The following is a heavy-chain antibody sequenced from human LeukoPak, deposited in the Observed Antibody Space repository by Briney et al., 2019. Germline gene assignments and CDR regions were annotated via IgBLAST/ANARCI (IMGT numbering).Heavy chain of an antibody. CDR1: GYTFTSYG. J-gene: IGHJ5*02. CDR3: AKPRRSGCWFDP. V-gene: IGHV1-18*01. Sequence: EGSLRVSCTAPGYTFTSYGISWVRQAPGQGLEWVGCISSYNVNTYYAQKLHGRVTMTTDTSTSTHYMYLRSVSADDTAVYYCAKPRRSGCWFDPWGQGTLVTVPS. D-gene: IGHD3-10*01. CDR2: ISSYNVNT.